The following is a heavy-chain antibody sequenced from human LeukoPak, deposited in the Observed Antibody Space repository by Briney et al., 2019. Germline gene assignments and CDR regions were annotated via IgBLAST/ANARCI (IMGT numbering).Heavy chain of an antibody. V-gene: IGHV3-74*01. J-gene: IGHJ5*02. D-gene: IGHD2-2*01. CDR1: GFTFSSYW. Sequence: GGTLRLSCAASGFTFSSYWMHWVRQAPGKGRVWVSRINSDGRSKNYADAGKGRITISRDNAKNTLYLQMKSLRDEDTAVYYCARDPDCSSTSSYLNWFDPWGQGTLVTVSS. CDR3: ARDPDCSSTSSYLNWFDP. CDR2: INSDGRSK.